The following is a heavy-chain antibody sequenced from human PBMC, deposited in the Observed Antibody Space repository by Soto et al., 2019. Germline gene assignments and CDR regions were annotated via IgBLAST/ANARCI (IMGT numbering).Heavy chain of an antibody. D-gene: IGHD3-10*01. V-gene: IGHV1-69*13. CDR1: GGTFSSYA. Sequence: SVKVSCKASGGTFSSYAISWVRQAPGQGLEWMGGIIPIFGTANYAQKFQGRVTITADESTSTAYMELSSLRSEDTAVYYCSIPGMVRGVPPYYYGMDVWGQGTTVTVSS. CDR3: SIPGMVRGVPPYYYGMDV. CDR2: IIPIFGTA. J-gene: IGHJ6*02.